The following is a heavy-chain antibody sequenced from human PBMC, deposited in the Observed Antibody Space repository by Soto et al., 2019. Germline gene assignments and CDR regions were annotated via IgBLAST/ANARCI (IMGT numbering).Heavy chain of an antibody. CDR2: ISGSGDST. V-gene: IGHV3-23*01. D-gene: IGHD6-19*01. CDR3: AKERSSGWSFDY. Sequence: EVQLLESGGGLVQPGGSLRLSCAASGFTFSTYAMNWVRQAPGKGLEWVSGISGSGDSTYYADSVKGRFTVSRDNSKNTLYRQMNSLRAEDTAVFYWAKERSSGWSFDYWGQGTLVTVSS. J-gene: IGHJ4*02. CDR1: GFTFSTYA.